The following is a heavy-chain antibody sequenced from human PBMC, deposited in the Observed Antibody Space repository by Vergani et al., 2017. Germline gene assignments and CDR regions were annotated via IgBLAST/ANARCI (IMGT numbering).Heavy chain of an antibody. D-gene: IGHD6-13*01. J-gene: IGHJ4*02. CDR2: ISSSGSTI. CDR1: GFTFSDYY. V-gene: IGHV3-11*01. Sequence: QVQLVESGGGLVKPGGSLRLSCAASGFTFSDYYMSWIRQAPGKGLEWVSYISSSGSTIYYADTVKGRFTISRENAKNSLYLQMNSLRAGDTAVYYCAGGPWYSSSWYWGGGDYWGQGTLVTVSS. CDR3: AGGPWYSSSWYWGGGDY.